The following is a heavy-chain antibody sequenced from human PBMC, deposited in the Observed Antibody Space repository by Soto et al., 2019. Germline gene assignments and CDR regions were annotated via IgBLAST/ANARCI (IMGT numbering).Heavy chain of an antibody. Sequence: ASAKVSCKASGYTFTSYGISWVRQAPGQGLEWMGWISAYNGNTNYAQKLQGRVTMTTDTSTSTAYMERRSLRSDDTAVYYCAREGRDCSITSCRSGYSGMDVWGQGTTVTVS. D-gene: IGHD2-2*01. V-gene: IGHV1-18*04. CDR2: ISAYNGNT. CDR1: GYTFTSYG. CDR3: AREGRDCSITSCRSGYSGMDV. J-gene: IGHJ6*02.